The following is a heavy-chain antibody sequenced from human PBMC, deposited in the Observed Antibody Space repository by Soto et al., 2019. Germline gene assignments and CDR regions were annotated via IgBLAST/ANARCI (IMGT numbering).Heavy chain of an antibody. CDR2: IFHSGTT. V-gene: IGHV4-59*01. D-gene: IGHD2-21*01. CDR3: ARNADYSTYYFDY. J-gene: IGHJ4*02. Sequence: QVQLQESGPGLVKPTETLSLTCTVSGGSISSYYLNWFRQPPGKGLEWIGYIFHSGTTNYNPSLKRRVTISVDTSKNQFSLKLSSVTAADTAVYYCARNADYSTYYFDYWGQGALVTVSS. CDR1: GGSISSYY.